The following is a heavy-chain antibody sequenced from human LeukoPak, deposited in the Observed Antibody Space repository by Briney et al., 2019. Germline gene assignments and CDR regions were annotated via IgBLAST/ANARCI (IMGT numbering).Heavy chain of an antibody. Sequence: AASVKVSCKASGGTFTSYAISWVRQAPGQGLEWMGRIIPILGIANYAQKFQGRVTITADKSTSTAYMELSSLRSEDTAVYYCARDLTIFGVVSNFDYWGQGTLVTVSS. CDR1: GGTFTSYA. CDR3: ARDLTIFGVVSNFDY. CDR2: IIPILGIA. D-gene: IGHD3-3*01. V-gene: IGHV1-69*04. J-gene: IGHJ4*02.